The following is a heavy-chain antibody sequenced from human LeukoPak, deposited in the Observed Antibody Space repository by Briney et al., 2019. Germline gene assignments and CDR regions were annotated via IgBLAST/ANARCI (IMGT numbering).Heavy chain of an antibody. CDR3: ARESISGPNAFDI. J-gene: IGHJ3*02. D-gene: IGHD5-12*01. V-gene: IGHV4-61*01. CDR1: GGSISSSSYY. Sequence: SETLSLTCTVSGGSISSSSYYWGWIRQPPGKGLEWIGYIYYSGSINYNPSLKSRVTISVDTSKNQFSLKLSSVTAADTAVYYCARESISGPNAFDIWGQGTMVTVSS. CDR2: IYYSGSI.